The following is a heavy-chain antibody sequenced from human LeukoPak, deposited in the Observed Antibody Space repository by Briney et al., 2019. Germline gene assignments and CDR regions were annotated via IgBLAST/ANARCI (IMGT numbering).Heavy chain of an antibody. J-gene: IGHJ4*02. CDR2: IYYSGST. CDR1: GGSISSGDYY. D-gene: IGHD3-3*01. Sequence: SETLSLTCTVSGGSISSGDYYWSWIRQPPGKGLEWIGYIYYSGSTYYNPSLKSRVTISVDTSKNQFSLKLSSVTAADTAVYYCARDTGDFWSGYLSWGQGTLVTVSS. CDR3: ARDTGDFWSGYLS. V-gene: IGHV4-30-4*01.